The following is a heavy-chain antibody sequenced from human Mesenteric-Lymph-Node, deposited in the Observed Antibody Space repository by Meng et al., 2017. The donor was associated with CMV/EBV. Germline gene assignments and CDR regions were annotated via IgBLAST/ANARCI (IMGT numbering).Heavy chain of an antibody. Sequence: SETLSLTCTVSGYSISSGYYWGWIRQPPGKGLEWIGSIYHSGSTYYNPSLKSRVTISVDTSKNQFSLKLSSVTAADTAVYYCARDYYGSGKIDYWGQGTLVTVSS. V-gene: IGHV4-38-2*02. CDR1: GYSISSGYY. J-gene: IGHJ4*02. CDR3: ARDYYGSGKIDY. D-gene: IGHD3-10*01. CDR2: IYHSGST.